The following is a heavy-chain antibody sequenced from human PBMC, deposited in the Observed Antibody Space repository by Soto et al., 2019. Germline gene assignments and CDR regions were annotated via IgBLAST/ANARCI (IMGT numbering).Heavy chain of an antibody. Sequence: VQLLESGGGVVQPGGSLRLSCAASGFSFHTYAMGWVRQDPGKGLEWVSSLSGIGGSTNYADSVKDRFAISIENYKDTLYLKMNNLRAEDTAMDYWSNDLRAWGFFDYWGLGTLITLTS. CDR3: SNDLRAWGFFDY. J-gene: IGHJ4*02. CDR2: LSGIGGST. D-gene: IGHD3-16*01. CDR1: GFSFHTYA. V-gene: IGHV3-23*01.